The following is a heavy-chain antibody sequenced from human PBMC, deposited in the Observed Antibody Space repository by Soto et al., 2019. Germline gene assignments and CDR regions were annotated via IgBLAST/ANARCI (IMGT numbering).Heavy chain of an antibody. J-gene: IGHJ6*02. D-gene: IGHD3-10*01. CDR2: IIPIFGTA. CDR1: GGTFSSYA. CDR3: AKDLPYYYAIMGGYYYYGMDV. Sequence: QVQLVQSGAEVKKPGSSVKVSCKASGGTFSSYAISWVRQAPGHGLEWMGGIIPIFGTANYAQKYQGRVTITADETTSTANMDLSSLRAEDTAVYYCAKDLPYYYAIMGGYYYYGMDVWGQGTTVTVSS. V-gene: IGHV1-69*01.